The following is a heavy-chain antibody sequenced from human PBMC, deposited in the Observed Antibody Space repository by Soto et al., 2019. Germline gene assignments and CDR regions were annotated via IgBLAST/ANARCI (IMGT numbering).Heavy chain of an antibody. CDR2: IIPIFGTA. J-gene: IGHJ4*02. Sequence: SVKVSCKASGGTCSMYAISCVLQSRLQWLDWMGGIIPIFGTANYAQKFQGRVTITADESTSTAYMELSSLRSEDTAVYYCARGSGFWSGYYYSRFDYWGQGTLVTVSS. V-gene: IGHV1-69*13. D-gene: IGHD3-3*01. CDR1: GGTCSMYA. CDR3: ARGSGFWSGYYYSRFDY.